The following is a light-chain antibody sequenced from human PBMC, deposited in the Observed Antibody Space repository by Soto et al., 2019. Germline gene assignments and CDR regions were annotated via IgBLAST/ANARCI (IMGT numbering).Light chain of an antibody. V-gene: IGKV1-33*01. Sequence: DIQMTQSPSSLSASVGXXXTITCQASQDXXXYXNWYQQKPGKAPKLLIYDASNLETGVPSRFSGSGSGTDFTFTISSLQPEDIATYYCQQYDNLLTFGGGTKVEIK. J-gene: IGKJ4*01. CDR2: DAS. CDR3: QQYDNLLT. CDR1: QDXXXY.